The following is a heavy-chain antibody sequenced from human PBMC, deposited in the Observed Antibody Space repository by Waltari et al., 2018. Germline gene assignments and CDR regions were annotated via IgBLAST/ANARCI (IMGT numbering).Heavy chain of an antibody. D-gene: IGHD6-6*01. CDR1: GYTLTELS. J-gene: IGHJ4*02. CDR3: PTRVDRYSSSSAYDY. Sequence: QVQLVQSGAEVKKPGASVKVSCKVSGYTLTELSMHWVRQAPGKGLEWMGGFDPEEGETIYAKKFQGRVTMTEDTSTDTAYMELSSLRSEDTAVYYCPTRVDRYSSSSAYDYWGQGTLVTVSS. CDR2: FDPEEGET. V-gene: IGHV1-24*01.